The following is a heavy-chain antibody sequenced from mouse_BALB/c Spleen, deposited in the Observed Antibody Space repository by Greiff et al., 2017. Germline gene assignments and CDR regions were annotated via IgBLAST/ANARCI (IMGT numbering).Heavy chain of an antibody. V-gene: IGHV5-6-4*01. CDR2: ISSGGSYT. Sequence: EVQVVESGGGLVKPGGSLKLSCAASGFTFSSYTMSWVRQTPEKRLEWVATISSGGSYTYYPDSVKGRFTISRDNAKNTLYLQMSSLKSEDTAMYYCTNPWDAGFAYWGQGTLVTVSA. CDR1: GFTFSSYT. J-gene: IGHJ3*01. D-gene: IGHD4-1*01. CDR3: TNPWDAGFAY.